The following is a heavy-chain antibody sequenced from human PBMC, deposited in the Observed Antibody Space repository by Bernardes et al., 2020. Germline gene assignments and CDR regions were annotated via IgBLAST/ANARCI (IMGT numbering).Heavy chain of an antibody. CDR3: ARDRRYDFWSGYYRGFAFDI. J-gene: IGHJ3*02. Sequence: SLRLSCAASGFTFSSYSMNWVRQAPGKGLEWVSYISSSSSTIYYADSVKGRFTISRDNAKNSLYLQMNSLRAEDTAVYYCARDRRYDFWSGYYRGFAFDIWGQGTMVTVFS. CDR2: ISSSSSTI. V-gene: IGHV3-48*01. D-gene: IGHD3-3*01. CDR1: GFTFSSYS.